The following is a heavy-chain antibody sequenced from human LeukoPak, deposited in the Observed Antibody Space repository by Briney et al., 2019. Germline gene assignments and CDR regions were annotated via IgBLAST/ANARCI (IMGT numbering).Heavy chain of an antibody. CDR1: GGSISSSSYY. J-gene: IGHJ3*02. CDR3: ARQGAGGRAFDI. D-gene: IGHD1-26*01. Sequence: SETLSLTCTVSGGSISSSSYYWGWIRQPPGKGLEWIGSIYYSGNTYYNPSLQSRVTISVDTSKNQFSLKLSSVTAADTAVYNCARQGAGGRAFDIWGQGTMVTDSS. CDR2: IYYSGNT. V-gene: IGHV4-39*01.